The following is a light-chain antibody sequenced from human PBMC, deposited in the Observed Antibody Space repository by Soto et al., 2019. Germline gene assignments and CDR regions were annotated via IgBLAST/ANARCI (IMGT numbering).Light chain of an antibody. CDR2: GAS. CDR1: QSVGSRF. CDR3: QHYKSYSPWT. V-gene: IGKV3-20*01. J-gene: IGKJ1*01. Sequence: EIVLTQSPGTLSLSPGERATLSCRASQSVGSRFLAWYQQKPGQAPRLLMYGASSRATGIPDRFSGTGSGTDFTLTISSLQPDDFATYYCQHYKSYSPWTFGQGTKVDI.